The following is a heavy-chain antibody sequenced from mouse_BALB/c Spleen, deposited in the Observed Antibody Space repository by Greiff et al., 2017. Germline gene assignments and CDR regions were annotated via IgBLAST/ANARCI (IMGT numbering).Heavy chain of an antibody. Sequence: EVKLMESGGGLVQPGGSRKLSCAASGFTFSSFGMHWVRQAPEKGLEWVAYISSGSSTIYYADTVKGRFTISRDNPKNTLFLQMTSLRSEDTAMYYCARRDYYGSSYEYAMDYWGQGTSVTVSS. V-gene: IGHV5-17*02. CDR3: ARRDYYGSSYEYAMDY. CDR2: ISSGSSTI. J-gene: IGHJ4*01. D-gene: IGHD1-1*01. CDR1: GFTFSSFG.